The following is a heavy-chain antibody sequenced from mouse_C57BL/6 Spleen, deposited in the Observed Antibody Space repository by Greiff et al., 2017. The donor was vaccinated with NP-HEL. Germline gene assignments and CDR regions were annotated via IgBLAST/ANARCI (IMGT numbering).Heavy chain of an antibody. CDR2: IYPGDGDT. Sequence: QVQLKESGAELVKPGASVKISCKASGYAFSSYWMNWVKQRPGKGLEWIGQIYPGDGDTNYNGKFKGKATLTADKSSSTAYMQLSSLTSEDSAVYFCADYDYDVGIAYWGQGTLVTVSA. D-gene: IGHD2-4*01. V-gene: IGHV1-80*01. CDR1: GYAFSSYW. CDR3: ADYDYDVGIAY. J-gene: IGHJ3*01.